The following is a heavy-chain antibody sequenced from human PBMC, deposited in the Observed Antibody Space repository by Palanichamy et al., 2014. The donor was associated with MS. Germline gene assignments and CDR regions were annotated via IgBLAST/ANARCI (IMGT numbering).Heavy chain of an antibody. CDR3: ARAYYYGSGTFYSNFDY. J-gene: IGHJ4*02. V-gene: IGHV1-3*01. D-gene: IGHD3-10*01. CDR2: INAANVDT. CDR1: GYTFTSYS. Sequence: QVQLVQSGAEVKKPGASVKVSCKASGYTFTSYSMHWVRQAPGQRLGWMGWINAANVDTKYSQKFQGRVSITRDISASTAYMELSSLRSEDTAVYYCARAYYYGSGTFYSNFDYWGQGTLVTVSS.